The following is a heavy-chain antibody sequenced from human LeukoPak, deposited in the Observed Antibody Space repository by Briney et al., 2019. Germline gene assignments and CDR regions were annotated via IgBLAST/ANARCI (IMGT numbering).Heavy chain of an antibody. V-gene: IGHV3-33*01. D-gene: IGHD1-26*01. CDR1: GFTFSSYG. J-gene: IGHJ6*02. CDR2: IWYDGGNK. Sequence: PGGSLRLSCAASGFTFSSYGMHWVRQAPGKGLEWVAIIWYDGGNKYYADSVKGRFTISRDDSKNTVFLQMNSLRVEDTAVYYCARSREGSATDGMDVWGQGTTATVSS. CDR3: ARSREGSATDGMDV.